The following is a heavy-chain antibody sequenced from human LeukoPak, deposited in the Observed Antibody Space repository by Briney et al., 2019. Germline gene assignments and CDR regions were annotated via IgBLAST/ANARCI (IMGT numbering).Heavy chain of an antibody. CDR1: GGTFSSYA. D-gene: IGHD3-22*01. CDR2: IIPIFGTA. Sequence: ASVKVSCKASGGTFSSYAISWVRQAPGQGLEWMGGIIPIFGTANYAQKFQGRVTITADESTSTAYMELSRLRSEDTAVYYCASGDSSGFGLQHWGQGTLVTVSS. CDR3: ASGDSSGFGLQH. V-gene: IGHV1-69*01. J-gene: IGHJ1*01.